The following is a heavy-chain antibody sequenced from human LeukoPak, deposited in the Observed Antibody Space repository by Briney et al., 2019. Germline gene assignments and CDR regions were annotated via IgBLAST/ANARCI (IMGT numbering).Heavy chain of an antibody. Sequence: PGGSLRLSCAASGFTFSSYAMHWVRQAPGKGLEWVAVISYDGSNKYYADSVKGRFTISRDNSKNTLYLQMNSLRAEDTAVYYCARVMGAVTQGALDYWGQGTLVTVSS. D-gene: IGHD4-17*01. V-gene: IGHV3-30-3*01. CDR1: GFTFSSYA. CDR3: ARVMGAVTQGALDY. J-gene: IGHJ4*02. CDR2: ISYDGSNK.